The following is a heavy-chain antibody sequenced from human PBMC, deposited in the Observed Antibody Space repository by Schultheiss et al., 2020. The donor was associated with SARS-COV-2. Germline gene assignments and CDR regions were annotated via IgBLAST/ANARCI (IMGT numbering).Heavy chain of an antibody. CDR1: GGSISSYY. CDR3: ASRIAAAPSYYYGMDV. J-gene: IGHJ6*02. V-gene: IGHV4-39*07. Sequence: SETLSLTCTVSGGSISSYYWGWIRQPPGKGLEWIGSIYYSGSTYYNPSLKSRVTISVDKSKNQFSLKLSSVTAADTAVYYCASRIAAAPSYYYGMDVWGQGTTVTVSS. D-gene: IGHD6-13*01. CDR2: IYYSGST.